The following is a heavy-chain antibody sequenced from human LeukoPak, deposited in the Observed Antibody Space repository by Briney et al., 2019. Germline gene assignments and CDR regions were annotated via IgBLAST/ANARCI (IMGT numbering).Heavy chain of an antibody. CDR2: IRYDGSNK. J-gene: IGHJ5*02. V-gene: IGHV3-30*02. D-gene: IGHD1-26*01. CDR3: AKDQGGRSNWFDP. Sequence: GGSLRLSCAASGSTFSSYGMHWVRQAPGKGLEWVAFIRYDGSNKYYADSMKGRFTISRDNSKNTLYLQMNSLRAEDTAVYYCAKDQGGRSNWFDPWGQGTLVTVSS. CDR1: GSTFSSYG.